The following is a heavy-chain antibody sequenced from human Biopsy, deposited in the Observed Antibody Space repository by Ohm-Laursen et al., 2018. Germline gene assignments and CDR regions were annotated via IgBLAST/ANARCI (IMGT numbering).Heavy chain of an antibody. D-gene: IGHD3-3*01. CDR2: ITADNT. CDR3: AKDLLEWSVPS. J-gene: IGHJ4*02. CDR1: GYTFYSYG. V-gene: IGHV1-18*01. Sequence: GASVKVSCKSSGYTFYSYGITWVRQAPGQGLEWMGWITADNTNSAQKFQGRLTMTTDISTSTAYMDLKGLRSDDTAVYYCAKDLLEWSVPSWGQGTLVTVSS.